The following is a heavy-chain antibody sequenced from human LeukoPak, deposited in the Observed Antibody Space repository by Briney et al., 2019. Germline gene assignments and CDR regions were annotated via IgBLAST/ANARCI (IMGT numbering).Heavy chain of an antibody. J-gene: IGHJ6*02. Sequence: PGGSLRLSCAASGFTFSSYAMSWVRQAPGKGLEWVANIKQDGSEKYYVDSVKGRFTISRDNAKNSLYLQMNSLRAEDTAVYYCARTRYGSGSYYNAFDVWGQGTTVTVSS. V-gene: IGHV3-7*01. CDR1: GFTFSSYA. D-gene: IGHD3-10*01. CDR3: ARTRYGSGSYYNAFDV. CDR2: IKQDGSEK.